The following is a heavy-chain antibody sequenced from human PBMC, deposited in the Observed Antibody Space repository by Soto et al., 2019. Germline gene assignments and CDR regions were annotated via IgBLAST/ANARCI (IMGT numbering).Heavy chain of an antibody. J-gene: IGHJ3*02. CDR2: INPNSGGT. D-gene: IGHD1-26*01. CDR3: VRAAYSGSFHDAFDI. V-gene: IGHV1-2*04. CDR1: GYTFTGYY. Sequence: ASVKVSCKASGYTFTGYYMHWVRQAPGQGLEWMGWINPNSGGTNYAQKFQGWVTMTRDTSISTAYMELSRLRSDDTAVYYCVRAAYSGSFHDAFDIWGQGTMVTVSS.